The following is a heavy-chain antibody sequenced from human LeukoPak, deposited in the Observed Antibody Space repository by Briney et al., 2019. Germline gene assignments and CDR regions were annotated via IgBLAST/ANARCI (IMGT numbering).Heavy chain of an antibody. CDR2: IKRKGDDGTI. D-gene: IGHD3/OR15-3a*01. CDR1: GFTFNNAW. Sequence: PGGSLRLSCAASGFTFNNAWMSWVRQAPGEGLDWVGRIKRKGDDGTIDYAAPVKGIFTISRDDSKNTLYLQMNSLKSEDTAVYYCTAGTGRSDFDYWGTGTLVTVSS. J-gene: IGHJ4*02. CDR3: TAGTGRSDFDY. V-gene: IGHV3-15*01.